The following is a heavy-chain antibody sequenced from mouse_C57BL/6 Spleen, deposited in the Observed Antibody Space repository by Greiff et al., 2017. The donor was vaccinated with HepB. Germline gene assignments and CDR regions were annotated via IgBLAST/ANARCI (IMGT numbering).Heavy chain of an antibody. V-gene: IGHV1-55*01. D-gene: IGHD1-1*01. CDR3: ARDEDYDGSSRFAY. CDR1: GYTFTSYW. Sequence: VQLQQSGAELVKPGASVKMSCKASGYTFTSYWITWVKQRPGQGLEWIGDIYPGSGSTNYNEKFKSKATLTVDTSSSTAYMQLSSLTSEDSAVYYCARDEDYDGSSRFAYWGQGTLVTVSA. CDR2: IYPGSGST. J-gene: IGHJ3*01.